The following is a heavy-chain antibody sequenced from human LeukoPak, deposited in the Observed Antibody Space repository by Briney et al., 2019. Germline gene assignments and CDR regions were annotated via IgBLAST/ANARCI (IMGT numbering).Heavy chain of an antibody. CDR1: GDSISISNSY. V-gene: IGHV4-39*01. CDR3: ARQTGVGLFILP. Sequence: PSETLSLTCAVSGDSISISNSYWGWIRRPPGKGLEWVGSIYYSGNTYYNPSLKSRVTISVDTSKNQFSLKLTSVTAADTAVYYCARQTGVGLFILPGGRGTLVTVSS. CDR2: IYYSGNT. J-gene: IGHJ4*02. D-gene: IGHD3-3*01.